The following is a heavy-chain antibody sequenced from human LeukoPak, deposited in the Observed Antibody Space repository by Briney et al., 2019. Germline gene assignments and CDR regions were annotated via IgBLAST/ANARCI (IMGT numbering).Heavy chain of an antibody. D-gene: IGHD3-16*02. Sequence: SETLSLTCAVYGGSFSGYYWSWIRQPPGKGLEWIGEINHSGSTNYNPSLKSRVTVSVDTSKNQFSLKLSSVTAADTAVYYCASGIAMITFGGVIAYSFDYWGQGTLVTVSS. CDR1: GGSFSGYY. CDR2: INHSGST. J-gene: IGHJ4*02. CDR3: ASGIAMITFGGVIAYSFDY. V-gene: IGHV4-34*01.